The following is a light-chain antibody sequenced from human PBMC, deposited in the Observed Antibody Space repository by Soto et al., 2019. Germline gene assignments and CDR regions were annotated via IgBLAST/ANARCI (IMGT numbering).Light chain of an antibody. CDR2: EVT. CDR3: TSYTPNVPLGSV. CDR1: SSDIGGYNS. Sequence: QSVLTQPASVSGSPGQSITISCTGTSSDIGGYNSVSWYQQHPGRAPRLIIYEVTNRPSGVSNRFSASKSGNTASLTISGLQAEDEADYYCTSYTPNVPLGSVFGTGSKVPVL. J-gene: IGLJ1*01. V-gene: IGLV2-14*01.